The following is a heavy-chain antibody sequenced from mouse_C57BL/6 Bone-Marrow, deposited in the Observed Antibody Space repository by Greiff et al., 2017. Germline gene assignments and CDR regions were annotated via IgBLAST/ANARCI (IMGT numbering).Heavy chain of an antibody. V-gene: IGHV1-81*01. Sequence: QVQLKESGAELARPGASVKLSCKASGYTFTSYGISWVKQRTGQGLEWIGEIYPRSGNTYYNEKFKGKATLTADKSSSTAYMELRSLTSEDSAVYFGARRAYYGSSYGYWGQGTTLTVSS. D-gene: IGHD1-1*01. CDR1: GYTFTSYG. CDR3: ARRAYYGSSYGY. J-gene: IGHJ2*01. CDR2: IYPRSGNT.